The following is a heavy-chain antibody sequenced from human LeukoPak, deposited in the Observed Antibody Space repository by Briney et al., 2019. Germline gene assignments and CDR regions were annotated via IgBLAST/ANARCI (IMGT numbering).Heavy chain of an antibody. CDR1: GGSISSSSYY. CDR2: MYYSGST. D-gene: IGHD3/OR15-3a*01. CDR3: ASKSTAWTIDY. J-gene: IGHJ4*02. Sequence: PSETLSLTCTVSGGSISSSSYYWGWIRQTPGKGLEWIGTMYYSGSTNYNPSLKSRVTLSIDTPKNQSSLRLSSVTAADTAVYYCASKSTAWTIDYWGQGTLVTVSS. V-gene: IGHV4-39*01.